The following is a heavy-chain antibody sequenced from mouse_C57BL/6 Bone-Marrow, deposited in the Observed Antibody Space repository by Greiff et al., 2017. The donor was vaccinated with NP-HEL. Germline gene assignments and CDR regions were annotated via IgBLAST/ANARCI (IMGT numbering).Heavy chain of an antibody. CDR3: ARYYGNYAWYFDV. D-gene: IGHD2-1*01. CDR1: GYTFPSYW. J-gene: IGHJ1*03. CDR2: IYPGSGST. V-gene: IGHV1-55*01. Sequence: QLQQPGAELVKPGASVKMSCKASGYTFPSYWITWVKQRPGQGLEWIGDIYPGSGSTNYNEKLKSKATLTVATSSSTAYMQLSSLTADDAAVYYCARYYGNYAWYFDVWGTGTTVTVSS.